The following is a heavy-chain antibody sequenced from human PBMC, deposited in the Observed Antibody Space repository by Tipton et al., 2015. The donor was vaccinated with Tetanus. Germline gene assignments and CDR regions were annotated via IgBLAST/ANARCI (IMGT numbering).Heavy chain of an antibody. V-gene: IGHV3-21*06. CDR1: GFTFSGYS. D-gene: IGHD1-26*01. CDR3: AREGSSGWFDP. CDR2: ISSSGSHM. J-gene: IGHJ5*02. Sequence: SLRLSCAASGFTFSGYSMNWVRQAPGKGLEWVSSISSSGSHMYYAESVRGRFSISRVNAKNSLYLQMNSLRADDTALYYCAREGSSGWFDPWGRGTLVTVSS.